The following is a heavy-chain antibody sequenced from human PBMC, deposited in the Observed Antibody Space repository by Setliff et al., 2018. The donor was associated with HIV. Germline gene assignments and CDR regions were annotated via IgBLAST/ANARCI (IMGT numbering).Heavy chain of an antibody. V-gene: IGHV3-49*03. J-gene: IGHJ4*02. D-gene: IGHD3-16*01. CDR1: GFPFGDYD. CDR2: IRSKAYGGTA. CDR3: TRDLGMGGYFDH. Sequence: GSLRLSCAASGFPFGDYDMTWFRQAPGKEVEWVGFIRSKAYGGTAAYAASVKGRFSISRDDSKTIAYLQMNSLKAEDTGVYYCTRDLGMGGYFDHWGQGTLVTVSS.